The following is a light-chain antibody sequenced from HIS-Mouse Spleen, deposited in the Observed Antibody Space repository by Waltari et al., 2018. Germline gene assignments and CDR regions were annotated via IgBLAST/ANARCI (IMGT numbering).Light chain of an antibody. Sequence: SHLLPPPPSVSVAPLRTARFTWWCNTFAGKCGHWYQQKPGQAPVLVVDDGSDRPSGIPERFSGSNSGNTATLTISRVEAGDEADYYCQVWDSSSDHYVFGTGTKVTVL. CDR3: QVWDSSSDHYV. V-gene: IGLV3-21*02. CDR1: TFAGKC. J-gene: IGLJ1*01. CDR2: DGS.